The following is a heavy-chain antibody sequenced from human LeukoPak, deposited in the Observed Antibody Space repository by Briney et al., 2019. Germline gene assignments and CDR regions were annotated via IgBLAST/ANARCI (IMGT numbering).Heavy chain of an antibody. Sequence: GGSLRLSCAASGFTFSSYAMSWVRQAPGKGLEWVAVIWYDGSNKYYADSVKGRFTISRDNSKNTLYLQMNSLRAEDTAVYYCARETAPYSYYYDSSGIDYWGQGTLVTVSS. V-gene: IGHV3-33*08. J-gene: IGHJ4*02. CDR1: GFTFSSYA. D-gene: IGHD3-22*01. CDR3: ARETAPYSYYYDSSGIDY. CDR2: IWYDGSNK.